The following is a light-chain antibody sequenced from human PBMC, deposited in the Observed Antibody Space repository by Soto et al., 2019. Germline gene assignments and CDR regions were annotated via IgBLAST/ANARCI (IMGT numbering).Light chain of an antibody. Sequence: VLTQSPAILSLSVGERATLSCRASRYVGTYVAWYQQKPGQAPRLLVYDASNRATGIPPRFSGSGSGTDFTLTISGLELDDFAVYYCQQRTTWPPPTFGGGTTVDIK. CDR2: DAS. CDR1: RYVGTY. V-gene: IGKV3-11*01. CDR3: QQRTTWPPPT. J-gene: IGKJ4*01.